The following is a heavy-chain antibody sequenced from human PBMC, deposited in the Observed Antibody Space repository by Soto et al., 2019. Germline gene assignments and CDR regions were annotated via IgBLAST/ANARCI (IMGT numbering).Heavy chain of an antibody. CDR1: GGSISSRGYY. Sequence: QLQLQESGPGLVKPSETLSLTCTVSGGSISSRGYYWGWIRQPPGKGLEWIGTIYYSGSTYYNPSLKSRVTIPVDTSKNQFSLELSSVPAAHTAGYSCATSNRFDPWGQGTLVTVSS. CDR2: IYYSGST. V-gene: IGHV4-39*01. CDR3: ATSNRFDP. J-gene: IGHJ5*02.